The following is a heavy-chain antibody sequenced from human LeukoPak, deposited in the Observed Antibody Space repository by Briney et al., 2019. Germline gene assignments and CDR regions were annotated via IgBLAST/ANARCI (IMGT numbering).Heavy chain of an antibody. CDR2: IYYSGST. V-gene: IGHV4-39*07. Sequence: SETLSLTCTVSGGSISSSSYYWGWIRQPPGKGLEWIGRIYYSGSTYYNPSLKSRVTISVDTSKNQFSLKLSSVTAADTAVYYCARGGSIEMATISDYYTDVWGKGTTVTVPS. D-gene: IGHD5-24*01. CDR3: ARGGSIEMATISDYYTDV. J-gene: IGHJ6*03. CDR1: GGSISSSSYY.